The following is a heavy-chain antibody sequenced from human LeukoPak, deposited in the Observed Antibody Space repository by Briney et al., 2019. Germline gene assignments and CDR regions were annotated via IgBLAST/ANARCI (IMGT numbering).Heavy chain of an antibody. V-gene: IGHV5-51*01. Sequence: GESLKISCKGSGSSFTSYWIGWVRQMPGKGLEWMGSIYPGDSDTRYSPSFQGQVPTSADKSISTAYLQWSSLKASDTAMYYCARQLWYYDSSGYSYWGQGTLVTVSS. J-gene: IGHJ4*02. CDR3: ARQLWYYDSSGYSY. D-gene: IGHD3-22*01. CDR1: GSSFTSYW. CDR2: IYPGDSDT.